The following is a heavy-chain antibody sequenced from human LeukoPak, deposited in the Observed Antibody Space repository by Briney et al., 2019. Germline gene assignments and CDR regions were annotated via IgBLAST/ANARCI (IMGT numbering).Heavy chain of an antibody. V-gene: IGHV5-51*01. CDR3: ARRQASCTNGVCYTLYDMDV. CDR1: GSSFTTTW. D-gene: IGHD2-8*01. Sequence: GESLKISCRGPGSSFTTTWTAWVRQMPGKARKWMGTTYPGDSDTRYSPSFQGQVTISADKSISTAYLQWSSLKASDTAMYYCARRQASCTNGVCYTLYDMDVWGQGATVTVSS. CDR2: TYPGDSDT. J-gene: IGHJ6*02.